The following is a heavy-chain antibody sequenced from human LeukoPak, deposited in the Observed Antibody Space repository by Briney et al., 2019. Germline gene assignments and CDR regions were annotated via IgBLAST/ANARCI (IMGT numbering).Heavy chain of an antibody. CDR2: IYYSGST. J-gene: IGHJ5*02. V-gene: IGHV4-59*13. CDR1: GGSISSYY. D-gene: IGHD3-10*01. CDR3: ARVLLWFGEFPNWFDP. Sequence: SETLSLTCTVSGGSISSYYWSWIRQPPGKGLEWIGYIYYSGSTNYNPSLKSRVTISVDTSKNQFSLKLSSVTAADTAVYYCARVLLWFGEFPNWFDPWGQGTLVTVCS.